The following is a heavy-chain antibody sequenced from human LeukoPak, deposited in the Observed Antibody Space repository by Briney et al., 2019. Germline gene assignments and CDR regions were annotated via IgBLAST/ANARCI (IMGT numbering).Heavy chain of an antibody. CDR3: ANTYRPNYYYGMDV. Sequence: PGGSLRLSCAASGFTFSSYSMNWVRQAPGKGLEWVSSISSSSSYIYYADSVKGRFTISRDNAKNSLYLQMNSLRAEDTAVYYCANTYRPNYYYGMDVWGQGTTVTVSS. CDR2: ISSSSSYI. V-gene: IGHV3-21*01. D-gene: IGHD4-11*01. J-gene: IGHJ6*02. CDR1: GFTFSSYS.